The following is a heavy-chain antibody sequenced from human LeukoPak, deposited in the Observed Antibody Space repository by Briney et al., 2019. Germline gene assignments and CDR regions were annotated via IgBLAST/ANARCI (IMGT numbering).Heavy chain of an antibody. CDR1: GFTFSSYG. CDR3: AKDADYYDSSGSGYFDY. J-gene: IGHJ4*02. Sequence: GGSLRLSCAASGFTFSSYGMHWVRQAPGKGLEWVAFIRYDGSNKYYADSVKGRFTISRDNSKNTLYLQMNSLRAEDTAVYYCAKDADYYDSSGSGYFDYWGQGTLVTVSS. V-gene: IGHV3-30*02. D-gene: IGHD3-22*01. CDR2: IRYDGSNK.